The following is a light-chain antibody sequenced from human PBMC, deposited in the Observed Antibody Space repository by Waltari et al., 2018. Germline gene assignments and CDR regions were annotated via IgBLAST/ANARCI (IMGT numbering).Light chain of an antibody. CDR2: RAS. CDR1: QGIGNN. Sequence: IQMTQSPSSLSASVGDTVTITCQASQGIGNNLNWYQQKPGKAPKLLIYRASSLQSGIPSRFSGSGSGAGFTLTISSLQPEDFATYYCQQGYNYPFTFGPGTKLDI. J-gene: IGKJ3*01. V-gene: IGKV1-6*01. CDR3: QQGYNYPFT.